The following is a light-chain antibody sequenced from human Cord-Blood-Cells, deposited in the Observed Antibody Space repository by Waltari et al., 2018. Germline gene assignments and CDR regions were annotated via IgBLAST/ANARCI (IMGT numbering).Light chain of an antibody. Sequence: QSALTQPRSVSGSPGQSVTISCTGTSSVVGGYNYFFWYQQHPGKAPKPMIYDVSKRPSGVPDRFSASKSCNTASLTISGLQAEDEADYYCCSYAGSYTYVVFGGGTKLTVL. CDR1: SSVVGGYNY. V-gene: IGLV2-11*01. J-gene: IGLJ2*01. CDR2: DVS. CDR3: CSYAGSYTYVV.